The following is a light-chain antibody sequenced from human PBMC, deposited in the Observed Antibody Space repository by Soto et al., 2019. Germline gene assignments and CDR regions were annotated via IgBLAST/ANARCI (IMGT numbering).Light chain of an antibody. J-gene: IGLJ2*01. CDR1: SSNIGTYY. V-gene: IGLV1-47*01. CDR2: RNN. CDR3: AAWDDSLSGVV. Sequence: QSVLTQPPSASGTPGQRVTISCSGSSSNIGTYYVYWFQQLPGTAPKLLIYRNNERPSGVPDRFSGSKSGTSGSLAISGLRSEDEADYYCAAWDDSLSGVVFGGGTKVTVL.